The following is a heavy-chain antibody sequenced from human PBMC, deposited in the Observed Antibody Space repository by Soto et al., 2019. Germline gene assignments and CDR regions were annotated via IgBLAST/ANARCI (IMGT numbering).Heavy chain of an antibody. V-gene: IGHV3-23*01. D-gene: IGHD4-17*01. CDR2: ITGGGSGT. Sequence: LRLSCAASGFTFSSSAMTWVRQAPGMGLEWASTITGGGSGTYYADSVKGRFTISRDNSKNTLYLQMNSLRVEDTAVYYCARALGDYGDYWGQGTLVTVSS. J-gene: IGHJ4*02. CDR1: GFTFSSSA. CDR3: ARALGDYGDY.